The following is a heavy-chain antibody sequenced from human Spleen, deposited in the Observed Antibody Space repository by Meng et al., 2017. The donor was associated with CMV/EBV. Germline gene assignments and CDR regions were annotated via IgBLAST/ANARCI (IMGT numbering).Heavy chain of an antibody. CDR2: INWNGGST. D-gene: IGHD5-24*01. CDR1: GFTFDDYG. CDR3: AKDRDAYNFYALDL. J-gene: IGHJ3*01. Sequence: GESLKISCAASGFTFDDYGMSWVRQAPGKGLEWVSGINWNGGSTGYADSVKGRFTISRDNAKNSLYLQMNSLRAEDTAVYFCAKDRDAYNFYALDLWGQGTMVTVSS. V-gene: IGHV3-20*04.